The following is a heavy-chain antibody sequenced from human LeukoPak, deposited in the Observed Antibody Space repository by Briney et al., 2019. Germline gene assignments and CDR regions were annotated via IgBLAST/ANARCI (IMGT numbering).Heavy chain of an antibody. CDR2: FSYSGRN. Sequence: SETLSLTCTVSGGSISSDYWNWLRQPPGKGLEWIGYFSYSGRNKYNPSLQTRVTILGDTSKNQFSLNLTSVTAADTAVYYCARGKPSVTTFDYWGQGTLVSGSS. J-gene: IGHJ4*02. CDR1: GGSISSDY. CDR3: ARGKPSVTTFDY. V-gene: IGHV4-59*12. D-gene: IGHD4-17*01.